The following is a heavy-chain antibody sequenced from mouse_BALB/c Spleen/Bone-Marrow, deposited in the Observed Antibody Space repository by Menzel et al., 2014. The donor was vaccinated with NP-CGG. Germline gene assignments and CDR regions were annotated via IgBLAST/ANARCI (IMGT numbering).Heavy chain of an antibody. CDR1: GFDFSRYW. D-gene: IGHD1-1*01. CDR3: ARLNYYGNLFV. Sequence: LVGSGGGLVQPGGSLKLSCAASGFDFSRYWMSWVRQAPGKGLEWIGEINPDSSTINYTPSLTDKFIISRDNAKNTLYLQMSKVRSEDTAFYYGARLNYYGNLFVWGAATTATVSS. V-gene: IGHV4-1*02. J-gene: IGHJ1*01. CDR2: INPDSSTI.